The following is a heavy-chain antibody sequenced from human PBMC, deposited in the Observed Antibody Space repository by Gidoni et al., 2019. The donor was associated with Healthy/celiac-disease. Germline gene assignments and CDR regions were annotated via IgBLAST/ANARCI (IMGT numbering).Heavy chain of an antibody. CDR3: ARGGDGYNAFDY. V-gene: IGHV4-34*01. J-gene: IGHJ4*02. CDR2: INHSGST. CDR1: GGSFSGYY. Sequence: QVQLQQWGAGLLKPSETLSLTCAVYGGSFSGYYWSWIRQPPGKGLEWIGEINHSGSTNYNPSLKSRVTISVDTSKNQFSLKLSSVTAADTAVYYCARGGDGYNAFDYWGQGTLVTVSS. D-gene: IGHD5-12*01.